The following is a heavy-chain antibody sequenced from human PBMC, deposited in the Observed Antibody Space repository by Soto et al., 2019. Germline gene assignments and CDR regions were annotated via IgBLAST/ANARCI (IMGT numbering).Heavy chain of an antibody. CDR3: ARDQSGWFGELSIFEY. V-gene: IGHV1-18*01. CDR2: ISGYNGNT. J-gene: IGHJ4*02. D-gene: IGHD3-10*01. CDR1: GYTFTTYA. Sequence: QVQLVQSGAEVKRPGASVTVSCKASGYTFTTYAISWVRQAPGQGLEWMGWISGYNGNTNYAQKFQGRVTMTRDTSTSTAYMQLTSLRSDDTAVYYCARDQSGWFGELSIFEYWGQGTLVPVSS.